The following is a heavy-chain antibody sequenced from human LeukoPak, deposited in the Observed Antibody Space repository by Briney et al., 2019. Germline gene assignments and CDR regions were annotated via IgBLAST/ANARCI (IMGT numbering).Heavy chain of an antibody. D-gene: IGHD3-3*01. CDR2: INHSGST. V-gene: IGHV4-34*01. Sequence: SETLSLTCAVYGGSFSGYYWSWIRQPPGKGLEWIGEINHSGSTNYNPSLKSRVTISVDTSKNQFSLKLSSVTAADTAVYYCASITTFGVATPIDYWGQGTLVTVSS. CDR3: ASITTFGVATPIDY. J-gene: IGHJ4*02. CDR1: GGSFSGYY.